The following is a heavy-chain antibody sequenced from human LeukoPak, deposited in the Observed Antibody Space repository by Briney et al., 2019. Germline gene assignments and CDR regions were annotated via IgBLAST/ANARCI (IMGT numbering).Heavy chain of an antibody. V-gene: IGHV4-34*01. Sequence: SETLSLTCAVYGGSFSGYYWSWIRQPPGKGLEWIGEINHSGSTNYNPSLKSRVTISVDTSKNQFSLKLSSVTAADTAVYYCARPMVRGVMSPKPWSDAFDIWGQGTMVTVSS. CDR1: GGSFSGYY. D-gene: IGHD3-10*01. J-gene: IGHJ3*02. CDR3: ARPMVRGVMSPKPWSDAFDI. CDR2: INHSGST.